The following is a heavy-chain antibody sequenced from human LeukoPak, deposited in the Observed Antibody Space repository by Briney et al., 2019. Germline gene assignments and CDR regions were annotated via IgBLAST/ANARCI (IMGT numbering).Heavy chain of an antibody. CDR2: IYPGDSDT. Sequence: GESLKISCKGSGYSFTSYWIGWVRQMPGKGLEWMGIIYPGDSDTRYSPSFQGQVTISADKSTSTAYLQWSSLKASDTAMYYCARRYCSGGSCYNYIDVWGKGTTVTVSS. CDR1: GYSFTSYW. D-gene: IGHD2-15*01. J-gene: IGHJ6*03. V-gene: IGHV5-51*01. CDR3: ARRYCSGGSCYNYIDV.